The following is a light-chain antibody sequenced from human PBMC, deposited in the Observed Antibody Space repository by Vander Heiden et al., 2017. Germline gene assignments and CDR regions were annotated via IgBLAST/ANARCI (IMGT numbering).Light chain of an antibody. Sequence: DIVMTQSPDSLAVSLGERATIHCKSSQSVLYSSNNKNYLAWYQQKPGQPPKLLIYWAATRESGVPDRFSGSGSGTDFTLTISSLQAEDVAVYYCQQHYSTPQTFGQGTKLEIK. J-gene: IGKJ2*01. CDR2: WAA. CDR1: QSVLYSSNNKNY. V-gene: IGKV4-1*01. CDR3: QQHYSTPQT.